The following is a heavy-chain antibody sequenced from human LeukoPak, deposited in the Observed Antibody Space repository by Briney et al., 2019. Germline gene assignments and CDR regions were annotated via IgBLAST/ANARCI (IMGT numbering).Heavy chain of an antibody. J-gene: IGHJ1*01. D-gene: IGHD6-13*01. CDR2: INPNSGST. V-gene: IGHV1-2*02. Sequence: ASVKDSCMASRYTFTGYYVHWVRQAPGQGLEWMGWINPNSGSTNYAQKFQGRVTMTRDTSINTAYMELSRLRSDDTAVYYCARAVAAAGTGAEYFQHWGQGTLVTVSS. CDR1: RYTFTGYY. CDR3: ARAVAAAGTGAEYFQH.